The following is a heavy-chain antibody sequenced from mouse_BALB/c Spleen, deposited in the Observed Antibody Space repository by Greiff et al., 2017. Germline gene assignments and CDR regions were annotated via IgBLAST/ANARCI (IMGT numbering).Heavy chain of an antibody. CDR3: AREAYYYGSFDY. V-gene: IGHV5-6-3*01. Sequence: EVQLVESGGGLVQPGGSLKLSCAASGFTFSSYGMSWVRQTPDKRLELVATINSNGGSTYYPDSVKGRFTISRDNAKNTLYLQMSSLKSEDTAMYYCAREAYYYGSFDYWGQGTTLTVSS. J-gene: IGHJ2*01. D-gene: IGHD1-1*01. CDR1: GFTFSSYG. CDR2: INSNGGST.